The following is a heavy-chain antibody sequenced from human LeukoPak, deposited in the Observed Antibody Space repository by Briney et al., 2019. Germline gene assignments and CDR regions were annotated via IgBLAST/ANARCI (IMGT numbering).Heavy chain of an antibody. CDR2: ISAYNGNT. J-gene: IGHJ4*02. V-gene: IGHV1-18*01. D-gene: IGHD2-2*01. Sequence: ASVKVSCKAFGYTFTSYGISWVRQAPRQEVEWMGWISAYNGNTNHAQKLQCRVTMTTDTSTSTAYMELRSLRSDDTAVYYCARALTSWETFDYWGQGTLVTVSS. CDR1: GYTFTSYG. CDR3: ARALTSWETFDY.